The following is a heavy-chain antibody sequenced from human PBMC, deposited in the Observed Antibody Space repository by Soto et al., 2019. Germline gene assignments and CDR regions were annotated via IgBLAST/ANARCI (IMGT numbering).Heavy chain of an antibody. CDR3: ARGGYYDSSGYPSY. CDR1: GFTFSSYS. V-gene: IGHV3-48*02. Sequence: GGSLRLSCAASGFTFSSYSMNWVRQAPGKGLEWVSYISSSSTIYYADSVKGRFTISRDNAKNSLYLQMNSLRDEDTAVYYCARGGYYDSSGYPSYWGQGTLVTVSS. J-gene: IGHJ4*02. D-gene: IGHD3-22*01. CDR2: ISSSSTI.